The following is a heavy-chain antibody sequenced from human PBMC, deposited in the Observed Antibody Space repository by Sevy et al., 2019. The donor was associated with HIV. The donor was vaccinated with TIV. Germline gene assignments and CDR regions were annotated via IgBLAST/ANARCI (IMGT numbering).Heavy chain of an antibody. CDR3: ASGAHYYASRTENFDY. J-gene: IGHJ4*02. CDR1: GFTFSSYG. V-gene: IGHV3-33*01. CDR2: IWYDGSSK. Sequence: GESLKISCAASGFTFSSYGMHWVRQAPGKGLEWVALIWYDGSSKYYADSVKGRFTISRDNSKNTLYLQMNSLRAEDTAVYYCASGAHYYASRTENFDYWGQGTLVTVSS. D-gene: IGHD3-10*01.